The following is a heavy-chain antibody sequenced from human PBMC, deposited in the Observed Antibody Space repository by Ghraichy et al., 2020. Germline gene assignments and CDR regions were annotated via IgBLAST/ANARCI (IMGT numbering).Heavy chain of an antibody. CDR2: VYYNGNT. V-gene: IGHV4-59*08. J-gene: IGHJ6*02. Sequence: SETLSLNCTVSGGSIRSYYWSWIRQPPGKGLEWIGYVYYNGNTNYNPSLKSRVTISVDTSKNQFSLSLTSVTAADTAVYYCARRGRGYSLYYYGLDVWGQGTTVTVSS. CDR3: ARRGRGYSLYYYGLDV. D-gene: IGHD5-18*01. CDR1: GGSIRSYY.